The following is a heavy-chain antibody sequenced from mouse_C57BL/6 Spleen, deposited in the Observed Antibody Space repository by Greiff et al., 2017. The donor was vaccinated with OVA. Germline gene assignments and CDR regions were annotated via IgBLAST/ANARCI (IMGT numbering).Heavy chain of an antibody. CDR1: GYTFTSYW. V-gene: IGHV1-69*01. CDR2: IDHFDSYT. J-gene: IGHJ3*01. D-gene: IGHD2-5*01. Sequence: QVQLQQPGAELVMPGASVKLSCKASGYTFTSYWMHWVKQRPGQGLEWIGEIDHFDSYTNYNQKFKGKSTLTVEKSSSTAYMQLSSLTSEDSAVYYCARSGDSNPFAYWGQGTLVTVSA. CDR3: ARSGDSNPFAY.